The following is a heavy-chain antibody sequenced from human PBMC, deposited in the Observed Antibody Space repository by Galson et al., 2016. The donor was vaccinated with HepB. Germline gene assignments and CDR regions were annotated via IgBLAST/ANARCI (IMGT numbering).Heavy chain of an antibody. CDR1: GFSLSTSGVG. V-gene: IGHV2-5*01. CDR3: AHSGDYYGSGWAFDV. J-gene: IGHJ3*01. Sequence: PALVKPTQTLTLTCTFSGFSLSTSGVGVGWIRQPPGKALEWLALIYWNDNERYSPSLRSRLTITKDTSKNQVVLTMTNMDPVDTATYYCAHSGDYYGSGWAFDVWGQGTMVTVSS. D-gene: IGHD3-10*01. CDR2: IYWNDNE.